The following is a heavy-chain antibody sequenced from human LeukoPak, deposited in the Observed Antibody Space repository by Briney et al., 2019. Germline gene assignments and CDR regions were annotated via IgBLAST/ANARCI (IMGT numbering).Heavy chain of an antibody. J-gene: IGHJ4*02. CDR2: MYSTGST. V-gene: IGHV4-4*07. CDR3: ARDRTYGGNSGFDY. D-gene: IGHD4-23*01. Sequence: SETLSLTCIVPGGSISTYYWSWIRQPAGKGLEWIGRMYSTGSTNYNPSLKSRVTMSVDTSKNQFSLNLSSVTAADTAIYYCARDRTYGGNSGFDYWGQGTLVTVSS. CDR1: GGSISTYY.